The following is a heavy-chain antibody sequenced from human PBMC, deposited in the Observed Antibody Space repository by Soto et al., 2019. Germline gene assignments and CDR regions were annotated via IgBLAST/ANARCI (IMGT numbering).Heavy chain of an antibody. CDR3: RRWDGRFSGGSCFFDS. V-gene: IGHV3-7*01. CDR1: GFSLTGYW. Sequence: EVQLVESGGGLVQSGGSLRLSCIASGFSLTGYWMSWVRQTPGKGLEWVATINEDGTKRDYMESVEGRFTSARDNAKNSLSLQINSLRGDDPAVYYCRRWDGRFSGGSCFFDSWGQVTMFTLSS. J-gene: IGHJ4*02. D-gene: IGHD2-15*01. CDR2: INEDGTKR.